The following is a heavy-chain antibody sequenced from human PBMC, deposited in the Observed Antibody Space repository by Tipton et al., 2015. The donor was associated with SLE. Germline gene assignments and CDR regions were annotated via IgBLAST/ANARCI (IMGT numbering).Heavy chain of an antibody. CDR2: IRWQSGSV. Sequence: SLRLSCVGSGFSLDDYAMHWVRQPPGKGLEWVSGIRWQSGSVGYADPVKGRFTISRDSAKNSLFLQMNSLSPEDTAFYYCAKNKGRNWLFDAFDIWGPGTLVTVSS. D-gene: IGHD1-1*01. CDR3: AKNKGRNWLFDAFDI. J-gene: IGHJ3*02. V-gene: IGHV3-9*01. CDR1: GFSLDDYA.